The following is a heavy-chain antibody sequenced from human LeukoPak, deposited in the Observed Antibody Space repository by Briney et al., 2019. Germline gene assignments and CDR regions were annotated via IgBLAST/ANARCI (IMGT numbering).Heavy chain of an antibody. J-gene: IGHJ4*02. CDR3: VKDLYKGDSASWYFFHY. V-gene: IGHV3-64D*06. CDR1: GFIISDYA. Sequence: GGSLRLSCSASGFIISDYAMHWVRQAPGKGLEYVSGISANGGSTYYADSVKGRFTISRDTSKNTLYLQMSSLRAEDTAIYYCVKDLYKGDSASWYFFHYWGQGTLVTVSS. D-gene: IGHD6-13*01. CDR2: ISANGGST.